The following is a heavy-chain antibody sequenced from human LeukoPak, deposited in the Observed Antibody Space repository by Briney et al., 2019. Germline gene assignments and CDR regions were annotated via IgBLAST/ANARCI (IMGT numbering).Heavy chain of an antibody. D-gene: IGHD5-18*01. V-gene: IGHV3-74*01. CDR1: GFTFSSYA. J-gene: IGHJ6*02. CDR3: ASHTARRYYYYYGMDV. Sequence: GGSLRLSCAASGFTFSSYAMSWVRQAPGKGLVWVSRINSDGSSTSYADSVKGRFTISRDNAKNTLYLQMNSLRAEDTAVYYCASHTARRYYYYYGMDVWGQGTTVTVSS. CDR2: INSDGSST.